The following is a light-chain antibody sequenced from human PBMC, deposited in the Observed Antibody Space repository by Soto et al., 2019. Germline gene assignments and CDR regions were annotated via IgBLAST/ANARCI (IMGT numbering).Light chain of an antibody. CDR1: ESVSNN. V-gene: IGKV3-15*01. CDR2: GAT. Sequence: EIVMTQSPATLSVSPGERATLSCRASESVSNNLAWFHQKPGQAPRLLIYGATTRATGIPARFSGSGSGTEFTLTISSLQSEDFAIYYCQQYNNWPPRFTFGPGTRVDIK. CDR3: QQYNNWPPRFT. J-gene: IGKJ3*01.